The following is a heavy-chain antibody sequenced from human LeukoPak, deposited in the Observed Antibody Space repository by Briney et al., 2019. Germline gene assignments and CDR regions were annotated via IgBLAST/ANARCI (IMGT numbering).Heavy chain of an antibody. CDR1: GYTFTSYG. CDR2: ISAYHGNT. J-gene: IGHJ4*02. CDR3: ARDGAPYDYVWGSYRYPDYFDY. Sequence: ASVKVSCKASGYTFTSYGISWVRQAPGQGLEWIGWISAYHGNTNYAQKLQGRVTMTTDTSTSTAYMELRSLRSDDTAVYYCARDGAPYDYVWGSYRYPDYFDYWGQGTLVTVSS. D-gene: IGHD3-16*02. V-gene: IGHV1-18*01.